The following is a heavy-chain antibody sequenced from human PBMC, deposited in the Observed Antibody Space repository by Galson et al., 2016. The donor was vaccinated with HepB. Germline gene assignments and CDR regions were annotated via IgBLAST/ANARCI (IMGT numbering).Heavy chain of an antibody. CDR3: ARRTLRDTPIPV. V-gene: IGHV4-39*01. CDR1: GGSISSSSYN. D-gene: IGHD5-18*01. J-gene: IGHJ4*02. CDR2: LSNSGNN. Sequence: SETLSLTCTVSGGSISSSSYNWGWIRQPPGKGLEWIGGLSNSGNNYYKPSLKSRVTISVDTSKNQFSLKLSSGTAADTAVYYCARRTLRDTPIPVWGQGTRVIVSS.